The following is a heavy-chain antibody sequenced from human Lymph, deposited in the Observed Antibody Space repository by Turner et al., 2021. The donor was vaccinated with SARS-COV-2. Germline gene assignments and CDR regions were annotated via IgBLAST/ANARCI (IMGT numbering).Heavy chain of an antibody. J-gene: IGHJ6*02. V-gene: IGHV1-2*02. CDR3: ARDVERYNDFWSGYSGGYGMDV. CDR1: GYTFTGSY. D-gene: IGHD3-3*01. Sequence: QVQLVQSGAEVKKPGASVKVSCKASGYTFTGSYMHGVRQAPGQGLEWMGWINPNSGGTNYAQKFQGRVTMTRDTSISAAYMELSRLRSDDTAVYYCARDVERYNDFWSGYSGGYGMDVWGQGTTVTVSS. CDR2: INPNSGGT.